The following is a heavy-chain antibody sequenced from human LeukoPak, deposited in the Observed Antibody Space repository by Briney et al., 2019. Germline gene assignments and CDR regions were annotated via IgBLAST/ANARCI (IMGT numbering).Heavy chain of an antibody. Sequence: GGSLRLSCAASGFTFSDYSMNWVRQAPGKGLEWISYIGIDSGNTNYADSVKGRFTISRDNAKNSLYLQMNSLRAEDTALYYCARDGLPAYYFDYWGQGTLVTVSS. CDR3: ARDGLPAYYFDY. CDR1: GFTFSDYS. J-gene: IGHJ4*02. D-gene: IGHD2-21*01. CDR2: IGIDSGNT. V-gene: IGHV3-48*04.